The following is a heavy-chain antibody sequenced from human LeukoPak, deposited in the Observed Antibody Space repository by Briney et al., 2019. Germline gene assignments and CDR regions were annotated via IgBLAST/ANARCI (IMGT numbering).Heavy chain of an antibody. V-gene: IGHV3-48*01. J-gene: IGHJ4*02. CDR3: ARGSPGAHFDY. CDR1: GFTFSSYS. CDR2: ISDSSTTI. Sequence: GGSLRLSCAASGFTFSSYSMNWVRQAPGKGLEWISYISDSSTTIHYADSVKGRFTISRDNSKNTLYLQMNSLRAEDTAVYYCARGSPGAHFDYWGQGTLVTVSS.